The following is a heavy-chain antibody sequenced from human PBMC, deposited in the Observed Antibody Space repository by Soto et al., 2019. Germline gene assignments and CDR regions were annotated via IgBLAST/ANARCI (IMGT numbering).Heavy chain of an antibody. CDR2: TYYRSNWRH. Sequence: SQTLSLTCAISGDSVFSNTAAWHWIRSSPSRGLEWLGRTYYRSNWRHGYAVSVKSRITVNPDTSKNHFSLQLNSVTPDDTAVDYCARGVAGSGFDLWDQGTRVTISS. CDR3: ARGVAGSGFDL. V-gene: IGHV6-1*01. J-gene: IGHJ4*02. CDR1: GDSVFSNTAA. D-gene: IGHD6-19*01.